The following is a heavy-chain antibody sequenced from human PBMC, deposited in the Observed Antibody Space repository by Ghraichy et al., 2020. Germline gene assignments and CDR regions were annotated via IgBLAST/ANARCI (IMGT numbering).Heavy chain of an antibody. CDR3: ARVQTEDRGLATDWYLDL. Sequence: GGSLRLSCAVSGFTVTDFHMTWVRQAAAKELEWVSDMYRGGTRYYADSAKGRFTISRDTSKNTLYLQMNNLRLEDTAVYYCARVQTEDRGLATDWYLDLCGRGTRVTVSS. V-gene: IGHV3-53*01. J-gene: IGHJ2*01. D-gene: IGHD3/OR15-3a*01. CDR2: MYRGGTR. CDR1: GFTVTDFH.